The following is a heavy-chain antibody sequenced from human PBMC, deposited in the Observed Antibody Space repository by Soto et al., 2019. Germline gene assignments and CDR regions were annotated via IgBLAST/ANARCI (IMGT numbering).Heavy chain of an antibody. CDR3: ARASNGWYYDY. D-gene: IGHD6-19*01. V-gene: IGHV3-30-3*01. Sequence: QVPLVESGGGVVQPGRSLRLSCAASGFTFSSYAMHWVRQAPGKGLEWVAVISYDGSNKYYADSVKGRFTISRDNSKNTLYLQMNSLRAEDTAVYYCARASNGWYYDYWGQGTRVTVSS. J-gene: IGHJ4*02. CDR2: ISYDGSNK. CDR1: GFTFSSYA.